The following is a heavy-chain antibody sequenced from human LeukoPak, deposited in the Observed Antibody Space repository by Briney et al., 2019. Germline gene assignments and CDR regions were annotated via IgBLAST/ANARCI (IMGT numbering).Heavy chain of an antibody. CDR3: VRDGVYYYHSGSFPH. V-gene: IGHV3-64D*06. CDR1: GSSFSTYA. J-gene: IGHJ1*01. Sequence: GGSLRLPCSASGSSFSTYAMHWARQAPGKGLEYVSAINGNGGTTYYADSVKGRFIISRDNSKNTLYLQLSSLRAEDTAVYYCVRDGVYYYHSGSFPHWGQGTLVTVSS. D-gene: IGHD3-22*01. CDR2: INGNGGTT.